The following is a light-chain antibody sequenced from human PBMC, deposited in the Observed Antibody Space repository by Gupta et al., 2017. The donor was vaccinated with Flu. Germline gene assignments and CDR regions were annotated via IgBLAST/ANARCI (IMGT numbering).Light chain of an antibody. J-gene: IGKJ1*01. CDR2: RVS. CDR3: MQGTHLRT. CDR1: QSLVHRNGNTY. Sequence: DVVLTQSPLSLPVIFGQPASISCRSSQSLVHRNGNTYLTWFQQRPGQSPRRLIYRVSNRDSGVPDRFSGSGSGTDFTLKSSRGEAEDVGVYYVMQGTHLRTFGQGTKVEIK. V-gene: IGKV2-30*02.